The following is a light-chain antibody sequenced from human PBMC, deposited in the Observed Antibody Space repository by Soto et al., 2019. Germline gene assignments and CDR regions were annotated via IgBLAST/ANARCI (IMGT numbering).Light chain of an antibody. CDR1: SSDVGTYNY. Sequence: QSALTQPASVSGSPGQSITISCTGTSSDVGTYNYVSWYQHHPGKAPKLMIYEVSNRPSGVSNRFSGSKSGNTASLTISGLQAEDEADYYGNSYTSSSTPYVFGTGTKVTVL. J-gene: IGLJ1*01. V-gene: IGLV2-14*01. CDR2: EVS. CDR3: NSYTSSSTPYV.